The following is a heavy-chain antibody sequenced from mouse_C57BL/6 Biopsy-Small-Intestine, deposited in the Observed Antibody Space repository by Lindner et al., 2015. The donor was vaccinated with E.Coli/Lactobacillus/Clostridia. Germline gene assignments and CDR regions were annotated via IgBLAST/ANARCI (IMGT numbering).Heavy chain of an antibody. CDR3: AYGDHWYFDV. J-gene: IGHJ1*01. CDR1: GYAFSNYW. V-gene: IGHV1-82*01. CDR2: IYPGDGDA. D-gene: IGHD2-13*01. Sequence: VQLQESGPELVKPGASVKISCKVSGYAFSNYWMNWVKQRPGKGLEWIGRIYPGDGDANYNGKFKDKATLTADKSSSIVYMQLSSLTSEDSAVYYCAYGDHWYFDVWGAGTTVTVSS.